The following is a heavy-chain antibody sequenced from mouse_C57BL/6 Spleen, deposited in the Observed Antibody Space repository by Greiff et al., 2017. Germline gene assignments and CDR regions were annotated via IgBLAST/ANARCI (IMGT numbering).Heavy chain of an antibody. CDR1: GFNIKDYY. CDR2: IDPEDSET. J-gene: IGHJ3*01. CDR3: AVGLFYYGSSPWFAY. V-gene: IGHV14-2*01. D-gene: IGHD1-1*01. Sequence: VQLQQSGAELVKPGASVKLSCTASGFNIKDYYMHWVKQRTEQGLEWIGRIDPEDSETKYAPKFQGKATITADTSSNTAYLQLSSLTSEDTAVYYCAVGLFYYGSSPWFAYWGQGTLVTVSA.